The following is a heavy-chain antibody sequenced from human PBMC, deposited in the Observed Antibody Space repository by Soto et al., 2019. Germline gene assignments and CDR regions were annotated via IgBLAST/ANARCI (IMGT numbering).Heavy chain of an antibody. CDR3: ARAGKYYYGSGSPYYYGMDD. J-gene: IGHJ6*02. CDR1: GYTFTSYG. Sequence: QVQLVQSGAEVKKPGASVKVSCKASGYTFTSYGVSWVRQAPGQGLEWMGWISGYNGNTNYAQKLQGRVTMTTDTSTSTAYMELRSLRSDDTAVYYCARAGKYYYGSGSPYYYGMDDWGQGITVTVSS. D-gene: IGHD3-10*01. CDR2: ISGYNGNT. V-gene: IGHV1-18*04.